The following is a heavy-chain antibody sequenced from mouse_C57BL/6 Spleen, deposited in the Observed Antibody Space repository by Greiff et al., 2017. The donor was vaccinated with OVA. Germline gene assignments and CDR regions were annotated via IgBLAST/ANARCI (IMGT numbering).Heavy chain of an antibody. V-gene: IGHV5-17*01. CDR3: ARPLYSNDYAMDY. CDR1: GFTFSDYG. CDR2: ISSGSSTI. D-gene: IGHD2-5*01. J-gene: IGHJ4*01. Sequence: EVHLVESGGGLVKPGGSLKLSCAASGFTFSDYGMHWVRQAPEKGLEWVAYISSGSSTIYYADTVKGRFTISRDHAKNTLFLQMTSLRSEDTAMYYCARPLYSNDYAMDYWGQGTSVTVSS.